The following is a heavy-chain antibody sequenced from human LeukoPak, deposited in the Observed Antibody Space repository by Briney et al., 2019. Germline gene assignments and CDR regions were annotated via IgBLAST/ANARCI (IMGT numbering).Heavy chain of an antibody. D-gene: IGHD6-13*01. CDR3: ARWCERYSRARPEGLAARYYGMDV. CDR1: GGSFSGYY. J-gene: IGHJ6*04. V-gene: IGHV4-34*01. CDR2: INHSGST. Sequence: SETLSLTCAVYGGSFSGYYWSWIRQPPGKGLEWIGEINHSGSTNYNPSLKSRVTISVDTSKNQFSLKLSSVTAADTAVYYCARWCERYSRARPEGLAARYYGMDVWGKGTTVTVSS.